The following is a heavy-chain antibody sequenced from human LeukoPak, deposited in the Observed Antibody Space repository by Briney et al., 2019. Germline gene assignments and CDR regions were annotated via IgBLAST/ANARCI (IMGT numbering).Heavy chain of an antibody. CDR2: ISYDGITE. D-gene: IGHD2/OR15-2a*01. V-gene: IGHV3-30*04. CDR1: GFAFSSFA. J-gene: IGHJ4*02. CDR3: AKDSAKKYDDY. Sequence: PGGSLRLSCAASGFAFSSFAMHWVRQAPGKGLEWVSLISYDGITEDYSDSVKGRFTISRDNFKNTLFLQMNSLRDEDTAVYYCAKDSAKKYDDYWGQGTLVTVSS.